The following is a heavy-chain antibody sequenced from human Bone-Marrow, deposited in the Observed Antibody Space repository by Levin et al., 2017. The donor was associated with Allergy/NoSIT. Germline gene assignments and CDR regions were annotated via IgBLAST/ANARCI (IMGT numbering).Heavy chain of an antibody. J-gene: IGHJ1*01. D-gene: IGHD4-11*01. V-gene: IGHV3-23*01. CDR3: AKARITVTTCEH. CDR2: ISGSSAAT. Sequence: ETLSLTCAASGFTFSNYAMTWVRQAPGKGLEWVSAISGSSAATYYADSVKGRFTVSRDNSRNTLYLQMNSLRAEDTAVYYCAKARITVTTCEHWGRGNPVTVSS. CDR1: GFTFSNYA.